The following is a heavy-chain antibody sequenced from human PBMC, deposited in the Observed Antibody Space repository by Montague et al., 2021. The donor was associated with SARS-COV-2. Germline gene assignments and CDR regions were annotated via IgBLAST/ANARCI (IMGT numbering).Heavy chain of an antibody. CDR2: IYYSGST. CDR1: GGSISSSSYY. CDR3: ARHKRWRIAAAGRDFDY. J-gene: IGHJ4*02. V-gene: IGHV4-39*01. D-gene: IGHD6-13*01. Sequence: SETLFLTCTVSGGSISSSSYYWGWIRQPPGKGLEWIGSIYYSGSTYYNPSLKSRVTTSVDTSKNQFSLKLSSVTAADTAVYYCARHKRWRIAAAGRDFDYWGQGTLVTVSS.